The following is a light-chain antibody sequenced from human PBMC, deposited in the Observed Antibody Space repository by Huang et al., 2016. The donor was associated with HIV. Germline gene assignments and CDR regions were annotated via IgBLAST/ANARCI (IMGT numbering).Light chain of an antibody. Sequence: DIQMTQSPSSLSASVGDRVTITCRASQNISSYLNWYQQKPGKAPKLLIYAASSFQSGVPSRFSGSGSGTDFTLTISSLQPEDFATYYCQQSYSTPLTFGGGTKVEIK. CDR3: QQSYSTPLT. J-gene: IGKJ4*01. CDR1: QNISSY. CDR2: AAS. V-gene: IGKV1-39*01.